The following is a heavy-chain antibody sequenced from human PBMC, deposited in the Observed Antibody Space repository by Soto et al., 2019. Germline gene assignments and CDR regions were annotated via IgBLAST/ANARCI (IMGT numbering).Heavy chain of an antibody. CDR3: ARAPPLYASRTASSDY. J-gene: IGHJ4*02. D-gene: IGHD2-2*01. CDR1: GGSFSGYY. Sequence: QVQLQQWGAGLLKPSETLSLTCAVYGGSFSGYYWSWIRQPPGKGLEWIGEINHSGSTNYNPALKTRATTSLDTSKNQFSLKPSSVTAADTAVYYWARAPPLYASRTASSDYGGQGTLVTVSS. V-gene: IGHV4-34*01. CDR2: INHSGST.